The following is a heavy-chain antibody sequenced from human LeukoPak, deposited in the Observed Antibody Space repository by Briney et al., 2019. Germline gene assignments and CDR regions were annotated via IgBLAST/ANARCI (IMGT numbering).Heavy chain of an antibody. Sequence: GGSLRLSCAASGFTFSSYAMSWVRQAPGKGLEWVSAISGSGGSTYYADSVKGRFTISRDNSKNTLYLQMNSLRAEDTAVYHCAKDLRLVRSFDYWGQGTLVTVSS. V-gene: IGHV3-23*01. J-gene: IGHJ4*02. D-gene: IGHD6-19*01. CDR2: ISGSGGST. CDR1: GFTFSSYA. CDR3: AKDLRLVRSFDY.